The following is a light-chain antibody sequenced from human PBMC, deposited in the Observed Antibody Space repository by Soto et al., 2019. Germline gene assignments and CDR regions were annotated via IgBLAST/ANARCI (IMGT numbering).Light chain of an antibody. V-gene: IGLV3-21*04. CDR2: YDS. Sequence: SYELTQPPSVSVAPGKTARITCGGNNIGSKSVHWCQQKPGQAPVLVIYYDSDRPSGIPERFSGSNSGNTATLTISRVEAGDEADYYCQVWDSSSDRDGVFGGGTKLTVL. CDR1: NIGSKS. J-gene: IGLJ2*01. CDR3: QVWDSSSDRDGV.